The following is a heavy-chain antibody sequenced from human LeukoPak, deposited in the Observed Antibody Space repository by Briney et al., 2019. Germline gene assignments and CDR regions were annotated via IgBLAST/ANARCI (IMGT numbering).Heavy chain of an antibody. CDR3: ALHDSSAYRPFHY. D-gene: IGHD3-22*01. Sequence: KTGGSLRLSRSVSSFSFNYAWMSWVRQAPGKGLEWVGRIKSQIDGGTTDYAAPVKGRFTISRDDSKDMFYLQMNSLNTADTAVYYCALHDSSAYRPFHYWGQGTLVTVSS. V-gene: IGHV3-15*01. CDR1: SFSFNYAW. CDR2: IKSQIDGGTT. J-gene: IGHJ4*02.